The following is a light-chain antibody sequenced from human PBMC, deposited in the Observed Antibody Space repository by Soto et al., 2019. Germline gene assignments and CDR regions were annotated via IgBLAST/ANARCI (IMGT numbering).Light chain of an antibody. CDR1: QSISTW. CDR2: DAS. J-gene: IGKJ2*01. CDR3: QQYNSYPYT. V-gene: IGKV1-5*01. Sequence: DIQMTQSPSTVSASVGDAVTITCRASQSISTWLAWYQQKPGKAPNLLIYDASTLESGGPSGFRGSGSGTEFTLTISSLQPDDSTTYYCQQYNSYPYTFGQGTKLEIK.